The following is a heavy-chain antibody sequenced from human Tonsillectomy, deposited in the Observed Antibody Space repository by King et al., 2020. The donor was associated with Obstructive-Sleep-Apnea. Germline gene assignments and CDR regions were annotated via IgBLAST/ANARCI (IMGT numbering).Heavy chain of an antibody. V-gene: IGHV3-9*01. J-gene: IGHJ4*02. CDR3: AKGSSSWYLGY. CDR2: ISWNSGNI. D-gene: IGHD6-13*01. Sequence: VQLVESGGGLVQPGRSLRLSCAASGFTFDNYAMYWVRQAPGKGLEWVSGISWNSGNIAHSDFLKGRFTISRDNAKNSLYLQMNSLRSEDTALYYCAKGSSSWYLGYWGQGTLVTVSS. CDR1: GFTFDNYA.